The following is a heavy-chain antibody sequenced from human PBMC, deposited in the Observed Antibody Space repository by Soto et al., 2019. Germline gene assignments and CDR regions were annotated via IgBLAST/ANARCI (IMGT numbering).Heavy chain of an antibody. D-gene: IGHD5-12*01. J-gene: IGHJ5*02. V-gene: IGHV3-74*01. CDR2: INSDGTRT. CDR3: TTVATHSYNWLDP. Sequence: EVQLVESGGTLVQPGGSLRLSCAASGFTFNTYWMHWVRQAPGTGLAWVSRINSDGTRTTYADSGKGRFTISRDNAKNTVYLQMNSLRAEDRAVYYCTTVATHSYNWLDPWGQGTLVTVSS. CDR1: GFTFNTYW.